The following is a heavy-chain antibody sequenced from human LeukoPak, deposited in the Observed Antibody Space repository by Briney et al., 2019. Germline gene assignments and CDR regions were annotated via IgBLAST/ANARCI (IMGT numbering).Heavy chain of an antibody. V-gene: IGHV4-34*01. J-gene: IGHJ5*02. CDR3: ARQGYDYVWGSYRFNFGWFDP. CDR1: GGSFSGYH. D-gene: IGHD3-16*02. CDR2: INHSGST. Sequence: SETLSLTCAVYGGSFSGYHWSWIRQPPGKGLEWIGEINHSGSTNYNPSLKSRVTISVDTSKNQFSLKLSSVTAADTAVYYCARQGYDYVWGSYRFNFGWFDPWGQGTLVTVSS.